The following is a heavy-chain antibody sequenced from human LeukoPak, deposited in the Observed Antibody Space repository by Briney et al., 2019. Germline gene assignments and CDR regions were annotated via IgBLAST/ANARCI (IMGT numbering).Heavy chain of an antibody. CDR1: GGSINNYY. CDR2: IYYSGST. J-gene: IGHJ5*02. CDR3: ARDGCGNSRRWFDP. V-gene: IGHV4-59*01. D-gene: IGHD4-23*01. Sequence: SETLSLTCTVSGGSINNYYWSWIRQPPGKGLEWIGYIYYSGSTKYNPSLKSQFTISVNTFKNQFSLKLLSVTAADTAVYYCARDGCGNSRRWFDPWGQGTLVTVSS.